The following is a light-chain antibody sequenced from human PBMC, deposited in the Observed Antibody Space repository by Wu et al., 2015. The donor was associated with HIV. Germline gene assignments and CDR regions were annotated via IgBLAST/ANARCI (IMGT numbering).Light chain of an antibody. J-gene: IGKJ2*03. Sequence: WYHAEPRPRLPRFRPSMVSSSRPLGIPARFTGSGSGTEFTLTISSLQSEDFAVYFCQQYSHWPRSFGQGTKLEIK. CDR2: VSS. V-gene: IGKV3-15*01. CDR3: QQYSHWPRS.